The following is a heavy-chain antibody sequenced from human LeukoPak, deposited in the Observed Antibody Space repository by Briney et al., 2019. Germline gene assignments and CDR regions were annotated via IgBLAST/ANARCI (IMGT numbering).Heavy chain of an antibody. J-gene: IGHJ3*02. V-gene: IGHV3-21*01. CDR3: ARRMSVAGTLDAFDI. CDR2: ISSSSYI. Sequence: PGGSLRLSCAASGFTFSSYGMHWVRQAPGKGLEWVSSISSSSYIYYADSVKGRFTISRDNAKNSLYLQMNSLRAEDTAVYYCARRMSVAGTLDAFDIWGQGTMVTVSS. CDR1: GFTFSSYG. D-gene: IGHD6-19*01.